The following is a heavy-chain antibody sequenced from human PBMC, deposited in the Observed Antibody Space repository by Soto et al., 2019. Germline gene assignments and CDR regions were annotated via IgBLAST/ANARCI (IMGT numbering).Heavy chain of an antibody. Sequence: SETLSLTCTVSGGSISSYYWSWIRQPPGKGLEWIGYIYYSGSTNYNPSLKSRVTISVDTSKNQFSLKLSSVTAADTAVYYCARDREGRYDFWSGYSHYYYGMDVWGQGTTVTVSS. CDR2: IYYSGST. J-gene: IGHJ6*02. CDR1: GGSISSYY. V-gene: IGHV4-59*01. CDR3: ARDREGRYDFWSGYSHYYYGMDV. D-gene: IGHD3-3*01.